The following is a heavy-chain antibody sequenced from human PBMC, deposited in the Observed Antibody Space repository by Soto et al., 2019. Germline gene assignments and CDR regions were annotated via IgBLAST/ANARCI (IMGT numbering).Heavy chain of an antibody. CDR2: ISGSGVST. CDR1: GLTFSSYA. CDR3: AKAHYYDTSGYPLYFDY. V-gene: IGHV3-23*01. D-gene: IGHD3-22*01. J-gene: IGHJ4*02. Sequence: GGSLSLSCAASGLTFSSYAMSWVRQAPGKGLEWVSSISGSGVSTHYADFVKGRFTISRDNSKNTLYLQMNSLRAEDTAVYYCAKAHYYDTSGYPLYFDYWGQGTLVTVSS.